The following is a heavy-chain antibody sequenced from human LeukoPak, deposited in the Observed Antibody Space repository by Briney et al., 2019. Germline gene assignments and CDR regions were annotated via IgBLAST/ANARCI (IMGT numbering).Heavy chain of an antibody. Sequence: SGTLSLTCAVSGGSISSSNWWSWVRQPPGKGLEWIGEVYHSGSTNNNPSLKSRVTISIDKSKHQFSLKLTSVTAADTAVYYCAGGDYSSSFDLWGQGTMVTVSS. D-gene: IGHD6-13*01. CDR2: VYHSGST. CDR3: AGGDYSSSFDL. J-gene: IGHJ3*01. CDR1: GGSISSSNW. V-gene: IGHV4-4*02.